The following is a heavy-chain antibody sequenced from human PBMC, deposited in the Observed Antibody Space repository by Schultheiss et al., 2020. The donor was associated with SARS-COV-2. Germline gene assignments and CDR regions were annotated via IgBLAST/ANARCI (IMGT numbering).Heavy chain of an antibody. CDR1: GFTFSSYG. Sequence: GGSLRLSCAASGFTFSSYGMHWVRQAPGKGLEWVSGINWNGGNIDYADSVRGRFTISRDNAKSSLYLQMNSLRAEDMAFYYCVKDKAEGTSGWYYYFDYWGQGTLVTVSS. CDR3: VKDKAEGTSGWYYYFDY. CDR2: INWNGGNI. V-gene: IGHV3-9*03. D-gene: IGHD6-19*01. J-gene: IGHJ4*02.